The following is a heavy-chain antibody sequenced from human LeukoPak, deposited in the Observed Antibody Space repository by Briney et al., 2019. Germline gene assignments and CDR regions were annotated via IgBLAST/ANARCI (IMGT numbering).Heavy chain of an antibody. CDR3: VRNLRYCSDGSCSP. D-gene: IGHD2-15*01. J-gene: IGHJ5*02. V-gene: IGHV3-23*01. CDR2: ISGSGSNT. CDR1: GFTFGDYA. Sequence: GGSLRLSCTASGFTFGDYAMSWVRQAPGKGLEWVSGISGSGSNTYYAESVKDRFIISRDNSQNTVSLQMDSLRVEDTAVYFCVRNLRYCSDGSCSPWGQGTLVTVSS.